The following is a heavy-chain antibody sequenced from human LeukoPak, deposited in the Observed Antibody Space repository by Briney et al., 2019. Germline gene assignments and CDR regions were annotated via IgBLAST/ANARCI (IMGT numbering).Heavy chain of an antibody. Sequence: SHTLSLTCAISGDSVSSNSAAWNWIRQSPSRVLEWPGRTYYRSKWYNDYAVSVKSRITINPDTSKNQFSLQLNSVTPEDTAVYYCARVHHYYGSGGYYTFDYWGQGTLVTVSS. D-gene: IGHD3-10*01. CDR1: GDSVSSNSAA. V-gene: IGHV6-1*01. CDR3: ARVHHYYGSGGYYTFDY. CDR2: TYYRSKWYN. J-gene: IGHJ4*02.